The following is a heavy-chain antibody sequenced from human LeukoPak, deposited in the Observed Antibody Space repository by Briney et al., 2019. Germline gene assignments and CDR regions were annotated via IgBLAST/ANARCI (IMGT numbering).Heavy chain of an antibody. Sequence: GGSLRLSCAASGFTFSSYGMHWVRQAPGKGLEWVSYISISGSTMYYADSVKGRFTISRDNAKNSLYLQMDSLRADDTAVYYCVRDRFDYALDYWGQGALVTVSS. D-gene: IGHD4-17*01. CDR3: VRDRFDYALDY. CDR1: GFTFSSYG. V-gene: IGHV3-48*04. J-gene: IGHJ4*02. CDR2: ISISGSTM.